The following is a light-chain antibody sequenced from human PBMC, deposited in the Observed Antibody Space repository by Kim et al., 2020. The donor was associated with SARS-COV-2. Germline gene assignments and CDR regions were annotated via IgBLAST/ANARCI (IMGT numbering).Light chain of an antibody. V-gene: IGLV3-27*01. CDR3: YSAADNSVI. CDR2: KDT. CDR1: VLANKF. Sequence: VSPVQTARITCSGDVLANKFARWFQQKSGQAPVVVFYKDTERPSEIPERFSGSSSGTTVTLTISGARFEDEADYYCYSAADNSVIFGGGTQLTVL. J-gene: IGLJ2*01.